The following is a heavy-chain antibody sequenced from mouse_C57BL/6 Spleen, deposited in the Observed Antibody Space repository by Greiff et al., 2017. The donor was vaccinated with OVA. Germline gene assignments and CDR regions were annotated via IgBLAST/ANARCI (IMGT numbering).Heavy chain of an antibody. J-gene: IGHJ2*01. V-gene: IGHV1-62-2*01. D-gene: IGHD4-1*01. CDR1: GYTFTEYT. CDR3: ARHEDPASGTLDY. Sequence: VMLVESGAELVKPGASVKLSCKASGYTFTEYTIHWVKQRSGQGLEWIGWFYPGSGSIKYNEKFKDKATLTADKSSSTVSMELSRLTSEDSAVYCGARHEDPASGTLDYWGQGTTLTVSS. CDR2: FYPGSGSI.